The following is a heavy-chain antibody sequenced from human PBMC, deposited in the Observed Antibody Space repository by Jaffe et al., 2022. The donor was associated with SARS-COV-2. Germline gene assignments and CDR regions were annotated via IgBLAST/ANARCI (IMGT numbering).Heavy chain of an antibody. CDR1: GFTFSNAW. CDR2: IKSKSDGGTT. V-gene: IGHV3-15*01. CDR3: TTDITSGNWRDAFDT. D-gene: IGHD1-20*01. J-gene: IGHJ3*02. Sequence: EVQLVESGGDLVKPGGSLRLSCAASGFTFSNAWMSWVRQAPGKGLEWVGRIKSKSDGGTTDYAAPVKGRFTISRDDSKNTVNLQMDSLKSEDTALYYCTTDITSGNWRDAFDTWGQGTMVTVSS.